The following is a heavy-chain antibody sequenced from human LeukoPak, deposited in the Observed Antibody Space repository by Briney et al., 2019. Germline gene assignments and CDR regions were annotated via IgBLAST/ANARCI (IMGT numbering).Heavy chain of an antibody. CDR2: INHSGST. V-gene: IGHV4-34*01. D-gene: IGHD2-15*01. Sequence: SETLSLTCAVYGGSFSGYYWSWIRQPPGKGLEWIGEINHSGSTNYNPSLKSRVTISVDTSKNQFSLKLSSVTAADTAVYYCAREYAATAGFDYWGQGTLVTVSS. CDR1: GGSFSGYY. J-gene: IGHJ4*02. CDR3: AREYAATAGFDY.